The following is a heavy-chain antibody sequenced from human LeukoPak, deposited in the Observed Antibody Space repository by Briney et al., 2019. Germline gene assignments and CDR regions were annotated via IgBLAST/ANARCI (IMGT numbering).Heavy chain of an antibody. D-gene: IGHD2-21*02. V-gene: IGHV3-30*04. CDR2: ISYDGSSK. J-gene: IGHJ4*02. CDR3: ARWVTPGWGNFDY. CDR1: GFTFSSYA. Sequence: PGGSLRLSCAASGFTFSSYAMHWVRRAPGKGLEWVAVISYDGSSKYYADSVKGRFTISRDNSKNTLYLQMNSLRAEDTAVYYCARWVTPGWGNFDYWGQGTLVTVSS.